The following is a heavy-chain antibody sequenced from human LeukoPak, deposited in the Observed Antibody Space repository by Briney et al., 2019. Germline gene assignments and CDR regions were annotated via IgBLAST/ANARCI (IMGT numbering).Heavy chain of an antibody. CDR3: ARGRLGYCSSTSCSPYFDY. J-gene: IGHJ4*02. D-gene: IGHD2-2*01. CDR1: GFTFSNYA. V-gene: IGHV3-23*01. Sequence: GGSLRLSCAASGFTFSNYAMSWVRQAPGKGLEWVSAISGSGGSTYYADSVKGRFTISRDNSKNTLYLQMNSLRAEDTAVYYCARGRLGYCSSTSCSPYFDYWGQGTLVTVSS. CDR2: ISGSGGST.